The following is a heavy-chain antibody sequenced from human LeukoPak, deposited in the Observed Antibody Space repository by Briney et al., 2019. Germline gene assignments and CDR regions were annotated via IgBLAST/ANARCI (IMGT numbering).Heavy chain of an antibody. Sequence: GGSLRLSCAASRFTVSSNYMSWVRQAPGKGLEWVSVIYSGGSTYYADSGKGRFTISRDNSKNTLYLQMNSLRAEDTAVYYCARPPYGTGYNSGNGGAIDYWGQGTLVTVSS. D-gene: IGHD5-18*01. CDR1: RFTVSSNY. V-gene: IGHV3-53*01. J-gene: IGHJ4*02. CDR2: IYSGGST. CDR3: ARPPYGTGYNSGNGGAIDY.